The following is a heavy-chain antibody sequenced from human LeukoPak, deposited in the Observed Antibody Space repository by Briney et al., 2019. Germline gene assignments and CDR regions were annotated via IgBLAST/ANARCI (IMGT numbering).Heavy chain of an antibody. CDR1: GGSISSGGYS. CDR3: ARGLFRRTYYYYGMDV. V-gene: IGHV4-30-2*01. D-gene: IGHD3-10*01. CDR2: IYHSGST. J-gene: IGHJ6*02. Sequence: SETLSLTCAVSGGSISSGGYSWSWIRQPPGKGLEWIGYIYHSGSTYYNPSLKSRVTISVDRSKNQFSLKLSSVTAADTAVYYCARGLFRRTYYYYGMDVWGQGTTVTVSS.